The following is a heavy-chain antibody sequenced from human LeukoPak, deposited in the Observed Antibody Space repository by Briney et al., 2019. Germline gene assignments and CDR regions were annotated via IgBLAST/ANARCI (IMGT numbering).Heavy chain of an antibody. CDR1: GYTFTSNY. J-gene: IGHJ4*02. CDR3: ARDQGGFDY. CDR2: IYPRDGST. Sequence: ASVKVSCKASGYTFTSNYIHWVRQAPGQGLEWMGMIYPRDGSTSYAQKFQGRVTVTRDTSTSTVHMELSGLRSEDTAVYYCARDQGGFDYWGQGTLVTVSS. V-gene: IGHV1-46*01.